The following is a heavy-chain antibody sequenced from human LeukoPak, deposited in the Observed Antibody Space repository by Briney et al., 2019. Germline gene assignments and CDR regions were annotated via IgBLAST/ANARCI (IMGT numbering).Heavy chain of an antibody. J-gene: IGHJ4*02. D-gene: IGHD5-24*01. CDR2: ISSSSSYI. CDR3: TRVGYIDEGIDY. CDR1: GFTFSSYS. Sequence: GGSLRLSCAASGFTFSSYSMNWVRQAPGKGLEWVSSISSSSSYIYYADSVKGRFTISRDNAKNSLYLQTNSLRAEDTAIYYCTRVGYIDEGIDYWGQGTLVTVSS. V-gene: IGHV3-21*06.